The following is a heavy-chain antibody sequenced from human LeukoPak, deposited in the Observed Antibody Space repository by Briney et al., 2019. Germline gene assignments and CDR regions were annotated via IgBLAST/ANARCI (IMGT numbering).Heavy chain of an antibody. J-gene: IGHJ4*02. Sequence: SETLSLTCTVSGGSISSYYWSWVRQPPGEGLEWIAYIFYNGGTNYNPSLKTRVTISVDTSKNQFSLRLNSVSAADTAVYYCARFSQYFDTSSHYLDYWGQGILVTVSS. CDR1: GGSISSYY. D-gene: IGHD3-22*01. CDR2: IFYNGGT. CDR3: ARFSQYFDTSSHYLDY. V-gene: IGHV4-59*08.